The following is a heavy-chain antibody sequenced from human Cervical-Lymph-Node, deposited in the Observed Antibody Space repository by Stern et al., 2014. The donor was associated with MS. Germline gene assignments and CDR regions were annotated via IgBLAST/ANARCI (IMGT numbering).Heavy chain of an antibody. CDR2: LIPFYGAT. D-gene: IGHD4-11*01. CDR3: ALRRSYYVF. Sequence: VQLVESGSEVTKPWSSVKVSCKPSGDTFSNYALSWVRQAPGQGLEWVGGLIPFYGATRYGRKFQGRVTITPEESTGTAFMELTNLTSDDTAIYYCALRRSYYVFWGQGTLITVSS. CDR1: GDTFSNYA. J-gene: IGHJ4*02. V-gene: IGHV1-69*01.